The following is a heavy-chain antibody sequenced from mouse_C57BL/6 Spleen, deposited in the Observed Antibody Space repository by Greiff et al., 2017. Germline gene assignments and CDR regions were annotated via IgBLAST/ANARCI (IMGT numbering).Heavy chain of an antibody. CDR2: IYPGSGST. CDR1: GYTFTSYW. CDR3: ARSGSTTVVATDWYFDV. Sequence: VQLQQPGAELVKPGASVKMSCKASGYTFTSYWITWVKQRPGQGLEWIGDIYPGSGSTNYNEKFKSKATLTVDTSSSTAYMQLSSLTSEDSAVYYCARSGSTTVVATDWYFDVWGTGTTVTVSS. D-gene: IGHD1-1*01. J-gene: IGHJ1*03. V-gene: IGHV1-55*01.